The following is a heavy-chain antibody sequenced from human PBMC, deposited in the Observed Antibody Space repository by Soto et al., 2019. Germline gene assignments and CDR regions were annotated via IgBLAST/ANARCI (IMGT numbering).Heavy chain of an antibody. CDR2: ISSSSSTI. D-gene: IGHD2-8*02. V-gene: IGHV3-48*02. CDR1: GFTFSSYS. Sequence: EVQLVESGGGLVQPGGSLRLSCAASGFTFSSYSMNWVRQAPGKGLEWVSYISSSSSTIYYADSVKGRFTISRDNAKNSLYLQMNSLRDEDTAVYYCAREGSPPWGGWWYNGFEPWGQGTLVTVSS. J-gene: IGHJ5*02. CDR3: AREGSPPWGGWWYNGFEP.